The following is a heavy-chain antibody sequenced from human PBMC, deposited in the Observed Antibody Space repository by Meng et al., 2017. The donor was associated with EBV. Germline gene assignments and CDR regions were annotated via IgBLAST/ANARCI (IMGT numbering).Heavy chain of an antibody. V-gene: IGHV1-46*01. CDR3: VRELVGGTFDY. D-gene: IGHD1/OR15-1a*01. J-gene: IGHJ4*02. Sequence: QAVQSGAEVKNPGPSWKFSCKASGYTCTSYYLHWVRQAPGQGLEWMGIIIPAGGNTNYAQKFRGRFTMTRDTSTSTVYMDLSILTSEDTAVYYCVRELVGGTFDYWGQGTLVTVSS. CDR2: IIPAGGNT. CDR1: GYTCTSYY.